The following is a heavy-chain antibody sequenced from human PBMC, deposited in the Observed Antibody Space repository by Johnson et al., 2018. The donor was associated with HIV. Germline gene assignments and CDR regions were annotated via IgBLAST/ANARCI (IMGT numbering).Heavy chain of an antibody. CDR2: VSHDGTNK. D-gene: IGHD3-3*01. Sequence: QVQLMESGGGLVQPGGSLRLSCAASGFTVSSNYMSWVRQAPGKGLEWVAVVSHDGTNKYYADSVKGRFTISRDNSKNTMYLEMNSLRAEDTAVYYCASGAYDDLWCGLDHAFDIWGQGTMVTVSS. CDR1: GFTVSSNY. J-gene: IGHJ3*02. V-gene: IGHV3-30*03. CDR3: ASGAYDDLWCGLDHAFDI.